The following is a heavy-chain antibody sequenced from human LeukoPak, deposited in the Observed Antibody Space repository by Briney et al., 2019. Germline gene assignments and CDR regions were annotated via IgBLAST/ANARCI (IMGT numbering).Heavy chain of an antibody. J-gene: IGHJ4*02. CDR1: GFTFSSYA. D-gene: IGHD5-12*01. CDR3: ARGVATIGTFWNY. V-gene: IGHV3-30*04. CDR2: ISYDGSNK. Sequence: PGRSLRLSCAASGFTFSSYAMHWVRQAPGKGLEWVAVISYDGSNKYYADSVKGRFTISRDNSKNTLYLQMTSLRAEDTAVYYCARGVATIGTFWNYWGQGTLVTVSS.